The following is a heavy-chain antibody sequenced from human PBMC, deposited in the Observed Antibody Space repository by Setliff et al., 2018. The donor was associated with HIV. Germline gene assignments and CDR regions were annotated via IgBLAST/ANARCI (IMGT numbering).Heavy chain of an antibody. D-gene: IGHD6-13*01. CDR1: GFTFSSYS. J-gene: IGHJ3*02. V-gene: IGHV3-21*01. CDR2: ISSSSSYI. CDR3: ATKPPIAAAGTDAFDI. Sequence: PGGSLRLSCAASGFTFSSYSMNWVRQAPGKGLEWVSSISSSSSYIYYADSVKGRFTISRDNAKNSLYLQMNSLRAEDTAVYYCATKPPIAAAGTDAFDIWGQGTMVTVSS.